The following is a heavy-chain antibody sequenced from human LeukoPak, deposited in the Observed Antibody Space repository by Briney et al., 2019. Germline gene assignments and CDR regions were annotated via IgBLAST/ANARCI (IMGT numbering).Heavy chain of an antibody. D-gene: IGHD2-21*02. V-gene: IGHV4-4*07. CDR2: IYTSGST. CDR1: GDSISNYY. Sequence: SETLSLTCTVSGDSISNYYWSWIRQPAGKGLEWIGRIYTSGSTKYNPSLKSRVTISVDTSKNQFSLKLSSVTAADTAVYYCARVTCGGDCRGHYYYYYMDVWGKGTTVIISS. CDR3: ARVTCGGDCRGHYYYYYMDV. J-gene: IGHJ6*03.